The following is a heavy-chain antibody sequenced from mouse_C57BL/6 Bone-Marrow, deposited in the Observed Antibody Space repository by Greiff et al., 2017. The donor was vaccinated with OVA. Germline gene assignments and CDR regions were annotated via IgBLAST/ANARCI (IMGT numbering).Heavy chain of an antibody. D-gene: IGHD2-5*01. J-gene: IGHJ1*03. CDR2: IRPNSGST. CDR1: GYTFTSYW. CDR3: ARSSIVPRYWYFDV. V-gene: IGHV1-64*01. Sequence: QVQLQQPGAELVKPGASVKLSCKASGYTFTSYWMHWVKQRPGQGLEWIGMIRPNSGSTNYNEKFKSKATLTVDKSSSTAYMQLSSLTSEDSAVYYCARSSIVPRYWYFDVWGTGTTVTVSS.